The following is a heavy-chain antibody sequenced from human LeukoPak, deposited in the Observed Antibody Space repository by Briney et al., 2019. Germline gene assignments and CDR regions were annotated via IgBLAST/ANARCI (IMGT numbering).Heavy chain of an antibody. J-gene: IGHJ4*02. V-gene: IGHV3-30*04. CDR2: ISYDGSNK. D-gene: IGHD1-26*01. Sequence: GSLRLSCAASGFTFSSYAMHWVRPAPGKGLEWVAVISYDGSNKYYADSVKGRFTISRDNSKNTLYLQMNSLRAEDTAVYYCARDGTGATNDYWGQGTLVTVSS. CDR3: ARDGTGATNDY. CDR1: GFTFSSYA.